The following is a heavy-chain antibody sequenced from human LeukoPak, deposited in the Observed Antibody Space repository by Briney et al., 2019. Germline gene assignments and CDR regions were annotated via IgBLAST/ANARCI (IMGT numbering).Heavy chain of an antibody. Sequence: GGSLRLSCAASGFTFSDYYMSWVRQAPGKGLEWVSVIYSGGYTYYADSVKDRFTMSRDNSKNMVYLQMNSLRAEDTAVYYCARDFYTSVWSTDWGQGTLVTVSS. D-gene: IGHD6-19*01. J-gene: IGHJ4*02. CDR3: ARDFYTSVWSTD. V-gene: IGHV3-66*01. CDR2: IYSGGYT. CDR1: GFTFSDYY.